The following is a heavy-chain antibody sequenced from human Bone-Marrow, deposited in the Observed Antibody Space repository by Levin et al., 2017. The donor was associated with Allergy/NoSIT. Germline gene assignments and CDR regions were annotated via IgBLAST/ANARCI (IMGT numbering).Heavy chain of an antibody. CDR2: IYHSGST. CDR3: ATGSGSYKIYVEC. V-gene: IGHV4-30-4*01. J-gene: IGHJ4*02. Sequence: SQTLSLTCTVSGGSISSDDYYWSWIRQPPGKGLEWIGYIYHSGSTYYNPSLKSRVIISVDTPNNQFSVKLSSVTAADTAVYYCATGSGSYKIYVECWGQGSLVTVSS. CDR1: GGSISSDDYY. D-gene: IGHD3-10*01.